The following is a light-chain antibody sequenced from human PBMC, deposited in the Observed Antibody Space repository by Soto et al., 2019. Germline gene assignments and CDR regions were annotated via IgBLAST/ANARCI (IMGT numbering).Light chain of an antibody. V-gene: IGKV1-5*01. CDR3: QQYNTYST. Sequence: DIQMTQSPSTLSASVGDRVTMTCRASQRISSWLAWYQQKPGKAPQLLIYDASSLQSGVPSRFSGSGSGTEFTLTISSLQPDDFATYYCQQYNTYSTFGQGTRLEIK. CDR1: QRISSW. J-gene: IGKJ5*01. CDR2: DAS.